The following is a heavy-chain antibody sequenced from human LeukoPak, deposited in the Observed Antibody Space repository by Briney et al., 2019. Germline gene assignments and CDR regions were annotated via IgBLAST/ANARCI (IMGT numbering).Heavy chain of an antibody. Sequence: ASVKVPCKASGYTFTSYDINWVRQATGQGLEWMGWMNPNSGNTGYAQKFQGRVTMTRNTSISTAYMELSSLRSEDTAVYYCARGRLAYDFWSGYYWGDNSLLNWFDRWGQGTLVTVSS. D-gene: IGHD3-3*01. V-gene: IGHV1-8*01. J-gene: IGHJ5*02. CDR1: GYTFTSYD. CDR2: MNPNSGNT. CDR3: ARGRLAYDFWSGYYWGDNSLLNWFDR.